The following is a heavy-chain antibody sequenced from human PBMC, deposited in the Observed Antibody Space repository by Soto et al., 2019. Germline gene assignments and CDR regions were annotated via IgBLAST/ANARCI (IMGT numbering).Heavy chain of an antibody. CDR3: AKDGTHNFDY. Sequence: QVQLVESGGGVVQPGRSLRLSCAASGFTFSHYAMHWVRQAPGKGLEWVALMSYDGSNEYYADSVKGRFTISRDNSKNTLYLQMNSVRAEDTVVYYCAKDGTHNFDYWGQGTLVTVSS. CDR2: MSYDGSNE. CDR1: GFTFSHYA. V-gene: IGHV3-30*18. J-gene: IGHJ4*02.